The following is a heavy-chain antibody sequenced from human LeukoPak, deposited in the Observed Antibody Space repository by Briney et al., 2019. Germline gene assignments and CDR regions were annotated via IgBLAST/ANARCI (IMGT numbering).Heavy chain of an antibody. CDR3: ARAFPFDDYGDPDAFDI. J-gene: IGHJ3*02. CDR1: GVSMSSCAFY. V-gene: IGHV4-30-4*08. Sequence: SETLSLTCTVSGVSMSSCAFYWSWIRQHPGKGLEWIGNIYYSGSTYYNPSLKSRVTISVDRSKNQFSLKLTSVTAADTAVYYCARAFPFDDYGDPDAFDIWGQGTMVTVSS. D-gene: IGHD4-17*01. CDR2: IYYSGST.